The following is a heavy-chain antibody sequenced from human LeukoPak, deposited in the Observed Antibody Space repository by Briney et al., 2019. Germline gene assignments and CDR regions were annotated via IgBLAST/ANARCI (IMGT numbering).Heavy chain of an antibody. CDR3: ARDDRPVLRFLEWYPIPWYPGDV. J-gene: IGHJ6*04. D-gene: IGHD3-3*01. CDR1: GFTYSDYY. Sequence: PGGSLRLXCAASGFTYSDYYMSWIRQAPGKGLEWVSYISSSGSTICYADSVKGRFTISRDNAKNSLYLQMNSLRAEDTAVYYCARDDRPVLRFLEWYPIPWYPGDVWGKGTTVTVSS. V-gene: IGHV3-11*04. CDR2: ISSSGSTI.